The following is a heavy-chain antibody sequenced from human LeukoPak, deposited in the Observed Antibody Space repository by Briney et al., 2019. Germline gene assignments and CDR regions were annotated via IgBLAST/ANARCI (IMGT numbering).Heavy chain of an antibody. Sequence: GESLKISCKASGFIFSNYWLAWVRQKPGKGLEWMSIIHPDDSDTRYSPSFQGQVTISADKSTTTAYLQWRSLKASDTAMYYCTRGEGWLDPWGQGTLVTVSS. J-gene: IGHJ5*02. CDR3: TRGEGWLDP. CDR2: IHPDDSDT. V-gene: IGHV5-51*01. CDR1: GFIFSNYW. D-gene: IGHD3-16*01.